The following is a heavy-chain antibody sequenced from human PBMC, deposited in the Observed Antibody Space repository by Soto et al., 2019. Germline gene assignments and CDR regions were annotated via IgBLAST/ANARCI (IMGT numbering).Heavy chain of an antibody. D-gene: IGHD3-22*01. CDR1: GYTFTSYG. Sequence: ASVKVSCKASGYTFTSYGISWVRQAPGQGLEWMGWISAYNGNTNYAQKLQGRVTMTTDTSTSTAYMELRSLRSDDTAVYYCARGVLYYYDSSGYYNYWGQGTLVTAPQ. V-gene: IGHV1-18*01. CDR2: ISAYNGNT. J-gene: IGHJ4*02. CDR3: ARGVLYYYDSSGYYNY.